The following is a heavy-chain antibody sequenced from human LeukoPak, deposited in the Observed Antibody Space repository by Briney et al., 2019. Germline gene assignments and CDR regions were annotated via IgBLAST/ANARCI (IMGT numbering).Heavy chain of an antibody. Sequence: GGSLRLSCAASGFTVCNNYMSCVRQAPGKGLEWGSFLYSGGSTYYADFVKGRFTVYSHNSRNTVFLEMNSLRPEDTAVYYCARTKFGGSPYFDYWGQGTLATVSS. CDR3: ARTKFGGSPYFDY. J-gene: IGHJ4*02. CDR2: LYSGGST. D-gene: IGHD3-10*01. V-gene: IGHV3-53*04. CDR1: GFTVCNNY.